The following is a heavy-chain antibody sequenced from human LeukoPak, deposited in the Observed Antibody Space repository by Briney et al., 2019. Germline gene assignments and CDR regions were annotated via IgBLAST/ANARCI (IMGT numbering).Heavy chain of an antibody. Sequence: PGGSLRLSCTASGFTFSDFHMNWVRQAPGKGLEWASSITYTTNTIFYVDSVRGRFTISRDNAKNSLYLQMNSLRAEDTAVYYCARPTSAYSYSAFDIWGQGTMVTVSS. CDR1: GFTFSDFH. D-gene: IGHD3-22*01. CDR2: ITYTTNTI. V-gene: IGHV3-48*01. CDR3: ARPTSAYSYSAFDI. J-gene: IGHJ3*02.